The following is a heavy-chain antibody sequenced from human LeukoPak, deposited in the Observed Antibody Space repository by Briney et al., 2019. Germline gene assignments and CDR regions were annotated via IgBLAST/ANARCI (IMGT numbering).Heavy chain of an antibody. CDR3: ARDHCSSTSCYTLNWFDP. CDR1: GYTFTGYY. V-gene: IGHV1-2*02. D-gene: IGHD2-2*02. Sequence: ASVKVSCKASGYTFTGYYMHWVRQAPGQGLEWMGWINPNSGGTNYAQKFQGRGTMTRDTSISTAYMELSRLRSDDTAVYYCARDHCSSTSCYTLNWFDPWGQGTLVTVSS. CDR2: INPNSGGT. J-gene: IGHJ5*02.